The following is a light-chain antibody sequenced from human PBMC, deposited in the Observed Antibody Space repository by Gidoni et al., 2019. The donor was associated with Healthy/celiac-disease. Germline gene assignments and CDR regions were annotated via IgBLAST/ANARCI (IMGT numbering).Light chain of an antibody. CDR1: QRVSSY. V-gene: IGKV3-11*01. Sequence: EIVLTQSPATLSLSPGERATLSCRASQRVSSYLAWYQQKPGQAPRLLIYDASNRATGITARFSGSGYGTDFTLTISSLEHEDFAVYYCQQRSNWPITFGQGTRLEIK. CDR3: QQRSNWPIT. CDR2: DAS. J-gene: IGKJ5*01.